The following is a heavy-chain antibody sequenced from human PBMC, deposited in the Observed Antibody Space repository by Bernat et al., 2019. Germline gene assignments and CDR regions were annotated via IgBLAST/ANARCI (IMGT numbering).Heavy chain of an antibody. J-gene: IGHJ4*02. Sequence: QVQLQESGPGLVKPSETLSLTCTVSGDSISPYYWSWIRQPPGKGLEWIGYISYSGSTSYNPSLKSRVTISVDTSRNQFSLKLTSVTAADMALYFCAKGSGNVEYWGQGALVTVSS. CDR1: GDSISPYY. V-gene: IGHV4-59*01. CDR2: ISYSGST. CDR3: AKGSGNVEY.